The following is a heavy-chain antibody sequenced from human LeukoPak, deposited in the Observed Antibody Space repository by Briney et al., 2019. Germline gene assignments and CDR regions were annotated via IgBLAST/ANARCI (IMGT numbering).Heavy chain of an antibody. J-gene: IGHJ4*02. D-gene: IGHD5-12*01. CDR3: TTEWYSGYDPVVGSDY. CDR1: GFTFSNAW. V-gene: IGHV3-15*01. Sequence: GGSLRLSCAASGFTFSNAWMSWVRQAPGKGLEWVGRIKSKTDGGTTDYAAPVKGRFTISRDDSKNTLYLQMNSLKTEDTAVYYCTTEWYSGYDPVVGSDYWGQGTLVTVSS. CDR2: IKSKTDGGTT.